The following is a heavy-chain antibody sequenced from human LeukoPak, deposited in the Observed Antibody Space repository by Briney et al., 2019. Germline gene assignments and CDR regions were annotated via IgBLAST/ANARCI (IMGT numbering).Heavy chain of an antibody. CDR2: IRNSVTSY. J-gene: IGHJ5*02. CDR1: GTSISSYY. V-gene: IGHV4-4*09. Sequence: PSETLSLTCTVSGTSISSYYWSWVRQHPGKGLEWIGYIRNSVTSYTDNPSLQSRVTISVDTSKNQFSLKVTSMTAADTAVYYCVRSPRLDPWGQGILVTVSS. CDR3: VRSPRLDP.